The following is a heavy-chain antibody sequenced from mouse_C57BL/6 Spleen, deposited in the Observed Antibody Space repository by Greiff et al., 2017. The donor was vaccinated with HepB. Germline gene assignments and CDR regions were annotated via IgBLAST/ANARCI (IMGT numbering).Heavy chain of an antibody. CDR2: IYPGDGDT. CDR1: GYAFSSSW. Sequence: QVQLKESGPELVKPGASVKISCKASGYAFSSSWMNWVKQRPGKGLEWIGRIYPGDGDTNYNGKFKGKATLTADKSSSTAYMQLSSLTSEDSAVYFCARDWEGYFDYWGQGTTLTVSS. D-gene: IGHD4-1*01. V-gene: IGHV1-82*01. J-gene: IGHJ2*01. CDR3: ARDWEGYFDY.